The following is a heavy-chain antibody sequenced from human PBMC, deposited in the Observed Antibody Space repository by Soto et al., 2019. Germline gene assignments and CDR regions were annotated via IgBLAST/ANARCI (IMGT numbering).Heavy chain of an antibody. CDR3: ARELFDDSSGCYSIYYYYGMDV. D-gene: IGHD3-22*01. CDR2: ISSSSSTI. CDR1: GFTFSSYS. V-gene: IGHV3-48*02. Sequence: PGGSLRLSCAASGFTFSSYSMNWVRQAPGKGLEWVSYISSSSSTIYYADSVKGRFTISRDNAKNSLYLQMNSLRDEDTAVYYCARELFDDSSGCYSIYYYYGMDVWGQGTTVTVSS. J-gene: IGHJ6*02.